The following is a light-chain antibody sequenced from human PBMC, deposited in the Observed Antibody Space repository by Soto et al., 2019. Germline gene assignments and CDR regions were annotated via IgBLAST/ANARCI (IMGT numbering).Light chain of an antibody. CDR3: QSYDNSLNTSV. J-gene: IGLJ2*01. CDR2: GNS. Sequence: QSVLTQPPSVSGAPGQRVTISCTGSSSNIGAGFDVHWYQHLPGTAPRLLIFGNSNRPSGVPDRFSGSKSGTSASLAITGVQDVDEADYYCQSYDNSLNTSVFGGGTKLTVL. V-gene: IGLV1-40*01. CDR1: SSNIGAGFD.